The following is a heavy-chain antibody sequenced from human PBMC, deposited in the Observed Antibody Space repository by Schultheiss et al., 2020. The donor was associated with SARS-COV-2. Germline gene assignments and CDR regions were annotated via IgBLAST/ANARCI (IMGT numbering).Heavy chain of an antibody. CDR3: ARDRAVAGYYYYYGMDV. CDR2: IYYSGST. Sequence: SETLSLTCTVSGGSISSGGYYWSWIRQHPGKGLEWIGYIYYSGSTYYNPSLKSRVTISVDTSKNQFSLKLSSVTAADTAVYYCARDRAVAGYYYYYGMDVWGQGTTVTVSS. CDR1: GGSISSGGYY. V-gene: IGHV4-31*03. D-gene: IGHD6-19*01. J-gene: IGHJ6*02.